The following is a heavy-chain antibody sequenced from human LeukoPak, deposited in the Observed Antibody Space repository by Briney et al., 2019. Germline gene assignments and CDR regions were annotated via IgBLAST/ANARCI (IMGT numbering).Heavy chain of an antibody. CDR2: INPGGDNT. D-gene: IGHD5-24*01. V-gene: IGHV1-46*01. CDR3: ARIRDGYNDAYDI. J-gene: IGHJ3*02. Sequence: ASVKVSCKASGYTFTGYYMHWVRQAPGQGLEWMGLINPGGDNTNYAQNFQGRVTMTRDTSASTVYMELSSLRSEDTAIYYCARIRDGYNDAYDIWGQGTVVTVPS. CDR1: GYTFTGYY.